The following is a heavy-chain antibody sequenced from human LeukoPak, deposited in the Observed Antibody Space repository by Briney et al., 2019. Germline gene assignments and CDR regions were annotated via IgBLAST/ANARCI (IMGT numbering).Heavy chain of an antibody. V-gene: IGHV3-7*01. D-gene: IGHD3-9*01. CDR1: GFTFSRHW. Sequence: GGSLRLSCATSGFTFSRHWMSWVRQAPGRGLEWVANINLDGREKYYVDSVKGRFTISRDNAMNSLFLQMNSLRGEDTAVYYCARDDWGPGDHWGQGTLVTVSS. J-gene: IGHJ4*02. CDR3: ARDDWGPGDH. CDR2: INLDGREK.